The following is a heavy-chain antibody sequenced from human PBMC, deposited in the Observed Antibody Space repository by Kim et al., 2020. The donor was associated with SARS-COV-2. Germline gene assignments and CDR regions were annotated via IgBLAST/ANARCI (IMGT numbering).Heavy chain of an antibody. V-gene: IGHV4-59*13. J-gene: IGHJ1*01. Sequence: SETLSLTCNVSGGSINTYYWTWIRQPPGKGLEWIGSIYYSGSANYNPSLKGRVSISVDTSENRISLHLNSVTAADTAVYYCARGGDYGSSFQHGGQGILVTVSS. CDR2: IYYSGSA. CDR3: ARGGDYGSSFQH. CDR1: GGSINTYY. D-gene: IGHD3-10*01.